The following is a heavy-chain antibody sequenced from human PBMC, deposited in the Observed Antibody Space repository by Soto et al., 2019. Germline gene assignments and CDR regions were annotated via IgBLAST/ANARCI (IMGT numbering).Heavy chain of an antibody. CDR2: IKGDGSVT. V-gene: IGHV3-7*03. Sequence: GWSLRLSCAASVFTFINFWMSWARQAPGKGLEWVANIKGDGSVTQYVASVEGRFTISRDNAKYSLYLQMNSLRVEDTALYYCVIPTRSVRGMGVWGQGTTVTVSS. CDR3: VIPTRSVRGMGV. D-gene: IGHD6-6*01. J-gene: IGHJ6*02. CDR1: VFTFINFW.